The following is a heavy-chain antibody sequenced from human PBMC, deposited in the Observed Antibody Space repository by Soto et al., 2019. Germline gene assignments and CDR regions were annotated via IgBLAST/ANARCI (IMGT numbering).Heavy chain of an antibody. Sequence: QVQLQESGPGLVKPSDTLSLTCTDSGGSISGYYWSWIRQSPGKGLEYIGYIYYRGSTNYNPSLKSRVTMSVDTSRNQFSLKVNSVTAADTAVYYCARQQLLPFYYALDVWGQGTTVTVSS. D-gene: IGHD6-13*01. J-gene: IGHJ6*02. CDR1: GGSISGYY. CDR3: ARQQLLPFYYALDV. V-gene: IGHV4-59*07. CDR2: IYYRGST.